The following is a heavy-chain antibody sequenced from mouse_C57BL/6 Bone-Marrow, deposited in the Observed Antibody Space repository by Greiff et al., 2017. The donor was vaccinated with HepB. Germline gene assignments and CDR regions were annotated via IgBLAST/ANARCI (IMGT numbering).Heavy chain of an antibody. J-gene: IGHJ4*01. D-gene: IGHD1-1*01. Sequence: QVQLKQPGAELVKPGASVKMSCKASGYTFTSYWITWVKQRPGQGLEWIGDIYPGSGSTNYNEKFKSKATLTVDTSSSTAYMQLSSLTSEDSAVYYCAIGDYYGSSYAMDYWGQGTSVTVSS. CDR1: GYTFTSYW. CDR3: AIGDYYGSSYAMDY. CDR2: IYPGSGST. V-gene: IGHV1-55*01.